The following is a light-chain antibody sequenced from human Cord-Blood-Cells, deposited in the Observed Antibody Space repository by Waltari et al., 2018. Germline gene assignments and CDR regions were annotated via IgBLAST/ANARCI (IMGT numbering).Light chain of an antibody. CDR3: QQSYSTPIT. V-gene: IGKV1-39*01. J-gene: IGKJ5*01. Sequence: DIQMTQSPSSLSASVGDRVTITCRARQSISSYLIWYQQKPWNAPKILIYAASSLPSGVPSRFSGSRSWTDFTLTISSLQPEDFATYYCQQSYSTPITFCQGTRLEIK. CDR1: QSISSY. CDR2: AAS.